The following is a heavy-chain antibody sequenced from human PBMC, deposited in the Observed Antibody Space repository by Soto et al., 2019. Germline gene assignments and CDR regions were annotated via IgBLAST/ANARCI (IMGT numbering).Heavy chain of an antibody. D-gene: IGHD5-12*01. CDR1: GFTFSSYW. Sequence: EVQLVESGGGLVQPGGSLRLSCAASGFTFSSYWMSWVRQAPGKGLEWVANIKQDGSEKYYVDSVKGRFTISRDNAKNSLYLQMNSLRAEDTAVYYCARCGYDYILSDAFDIWGQGTMVTVSS. J-gene: IGHJ3*02. CDR3: ARCGYDYILSDAFDI. V-gene: IGHV3-7*01. CDR2: IKQDGSEK.